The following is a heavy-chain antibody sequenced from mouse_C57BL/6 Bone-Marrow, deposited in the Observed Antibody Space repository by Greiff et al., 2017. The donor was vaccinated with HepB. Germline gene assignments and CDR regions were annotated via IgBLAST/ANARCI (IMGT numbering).Heavy chain of an antibody. V-gene: IGHV1-63*01. CDR2: IYPGGGYT. J-gene: IGHJ3*01. D-gene: IGHD1-3*01. CDR3: ARGAHPAY. Sequence: VQRVESGAELVRPGTSVKMSCKASGYTFTNYWIGWAKQRPGHGLEWIGDIYPGGGYTNYNEKFKGKATLTADKSSSTAYMQFSSLTSEDSAIYYCARGAHPAYWGQGTLVTVSA. CDR1: GYTFTNYW.